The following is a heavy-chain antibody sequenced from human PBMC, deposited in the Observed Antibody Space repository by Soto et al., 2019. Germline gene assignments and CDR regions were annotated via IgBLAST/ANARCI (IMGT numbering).Heavy chain of an antibody. J-gene: IGHJ4*02. V-gene: IGHV3-23*01. CDR1: GFTFSSYA. CDR3: AKGQRSLPHFDY. CDR2: ISGSGGST. D-gene: IGHD2-21*01. Sequence: GGSLRLSCAASGFTFSSYAMSWVRQAPGKGLEWVSAISGSGGSTYYADSVKGRFTISRDNSKNTLYLQMNSLRAENTAVYYCAKGQRSLPHFDYWGQGTLVTVSS.